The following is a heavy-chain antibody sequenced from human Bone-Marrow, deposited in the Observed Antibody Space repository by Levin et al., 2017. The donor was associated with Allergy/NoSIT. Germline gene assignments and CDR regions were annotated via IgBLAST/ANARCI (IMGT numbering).Heavy chain of an antibody. CDR1: GFTFSTYG. J-gene: IGHJ4*02. D-gene: IGHD2-21*02. Sequence: GESLKISCAASGFTFSTYGMSWVRQAPGKGLEWVSSISSSSSYKYYADSLKGRFTISRDNAKNSLFLQMNSLRAEDTAVYYCARELKSWGPAPGGDYMPGNYFDQWGLGTLVTVSS. V-gene: IGHV3-21*01. CDR3: ARELKSWGPAPGGDYMPGNYFDQ. CDR2: ISSSSSYK.